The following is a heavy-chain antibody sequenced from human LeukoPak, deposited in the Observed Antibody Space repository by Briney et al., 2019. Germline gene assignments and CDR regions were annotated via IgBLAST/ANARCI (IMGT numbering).Heavy chain of an antibody. J-gene: IGHJ2*01. Sequence: SETLSLTCTVSGGSISSYYWSWIRQPAGKGLEWIGRICTSGSTNYNPSLKSRVTMSVDTSKNQFSLKLSSVTAADTAVYYCASHLRVSGYFDLWGRGTLVTVSS. CDR3: ASHLRVSGYFDL. CDR2: ICTSGST. CDR1: GGSISSYY. D-gene: IGHD4-17*01. V-gene: IGHV4-4*07.